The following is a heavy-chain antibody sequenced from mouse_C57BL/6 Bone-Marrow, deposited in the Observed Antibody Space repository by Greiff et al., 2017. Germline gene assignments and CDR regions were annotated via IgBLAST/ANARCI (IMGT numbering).Heavy chain of an antibody. V-gene: IGHV1-64*01. J-gene: IGHJ4*01. CDR3: ARGQLWTRRGYAMDY. Sequence: QVQLQQPGAELVKPGASVKLSCKASGYTFTSYWMHWVKQRPGQGLEWIGMIHPNSGSTNYNEKFKSKATLTVDKSSSTAYMQLSSLTSEDSAVYYCARGQLWTRRGYAMDYWGQGTSVTVSA. CDR2: IHPNSGST. D-gene: IGHD1-1*02. CDR1: GYTFTSYW.